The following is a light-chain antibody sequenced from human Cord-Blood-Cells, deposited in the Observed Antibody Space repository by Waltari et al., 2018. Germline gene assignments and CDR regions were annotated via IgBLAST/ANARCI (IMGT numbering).Light chain of an antibody. V-gene: IGLV2-14*01. Sequence: QSALTQPASVSGSPGQSITISCTGTSSDVGGYNYVSWYQQHPGKAPKLMIYDVSKRPSGVSSSFSGSKSGNTASLTISGLQAEDEADYYCSSYTSSSTLWVFGGGTKLTVL. CDR1: SSDVGGYNY. CDR3: SSYTSSSTLWV. J-gene: IGLJ3*02. CDR2: DVS.